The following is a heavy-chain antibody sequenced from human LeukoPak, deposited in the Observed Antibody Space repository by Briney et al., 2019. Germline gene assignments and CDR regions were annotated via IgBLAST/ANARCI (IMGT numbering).Heavy chain of an antibody. J-gene: IGHJ4*02. CDR3: ARGTWFGDSLGTDF. Sequence: GASVKVSCKASGYTFSDSYMHWVRQAPGQGLEYMGWIKPNGGYTNYAQKFQGRVTMTRDTSISTAYMELNRLTSDDTAVYFCARGTWFGDSLGTDFWGQGTLVTVSS. CDR1: GYTFSDSY. CDR2: IKPNGGYT. V-gene: IGHV1-2*02. D-gene: IGHD3-10*01.